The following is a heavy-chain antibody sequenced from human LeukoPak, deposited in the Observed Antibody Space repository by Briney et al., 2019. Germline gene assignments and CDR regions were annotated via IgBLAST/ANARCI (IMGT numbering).Heavy chain of an antibody. J-gene: IGHJ3*02. CDR3: AREGGEAFDI. CDR1: GGSISTYH. V-gene: IGHV4-59*01. D-gene: IGHD3-16*01. CDR2: IYYSGNT. Sequence: SETLSLTCIVSGGSISTYHWSWIRQPPGKGLEWIGYIYYSGNTNSNPSLKSRVTISVDTSKNQFSLKLSSVTAMDTAVYYCAREGGEAFDIWGPGTMVTVSS.